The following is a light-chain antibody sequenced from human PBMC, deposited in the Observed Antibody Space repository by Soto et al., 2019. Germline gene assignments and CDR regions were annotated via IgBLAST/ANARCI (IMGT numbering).Light chain of an antibody. J-gene: IGKJ4*01. Sequence: EIVMTQSPATLSVSPGETATLSCRASQSVAGYLAWYQQKPGQPPRLLIFGVSTRANGVPARFSGSGSETDFSLTISSLQIEAFALYYCKQSNNWPPLTFGGGTKVEIQ. CDR2: GVS. V-gene: IGKV3-15*01. CDR1: QSVAGY. CDR3: KQSNNWPPLT.